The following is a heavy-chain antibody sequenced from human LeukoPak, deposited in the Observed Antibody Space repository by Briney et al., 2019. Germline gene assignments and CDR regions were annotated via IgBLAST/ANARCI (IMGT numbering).Heavy chain of an antibody. CDR3: ATAKNDY. Sequence: PGGSLRLSCAASGFTFSSYSMNWVRQTSGKRLEWVSYITGSSDPIYYADSVKGRFTISRDNARNSLFLQMNSLRAEDTAVYYCATAKNDYWGQGTLVTVSS. V-gene: IGHV3-48*01. J-gene: IGHJ4*02. CDR2: ITGSSDPI. CDR1: GFTFSSYS.